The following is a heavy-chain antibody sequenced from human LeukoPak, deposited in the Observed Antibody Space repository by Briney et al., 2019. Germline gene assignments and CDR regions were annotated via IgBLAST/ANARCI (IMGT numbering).Heavy chain of an antibody. CDR1: GFTFSNYW. J-gene: IGHJ4*02. CDR2: IKQDGSEK. D-gene: IGHD2-15*01. V-gene: IGHV3-7*05. CDR3: AREDQPRGTFDY. Sequence: PGGSLRLSCAASGFTFSNYWMTWVRQAPGKGLEWVANIKQDGSEKYYVDSVKGRFTISRDNAKNSLYLQMNSLRAGGTALYYCAREDQPRGTFDYWGQGILVTVSS.